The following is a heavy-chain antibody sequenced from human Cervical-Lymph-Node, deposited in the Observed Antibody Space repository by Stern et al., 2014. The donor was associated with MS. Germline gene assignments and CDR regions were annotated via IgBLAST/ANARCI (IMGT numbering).Heavy chain of an antibody. CDR3: ALSSETSDRWYSLGYDL. V-gene: IGHV1-69*01. D-gene: IGHD6-13*01. Sequence: QVQLVQSGGEVTKPGASVKVSCKDSGGTFSKVRSSWVRQDPGQGLEGMGGIFPVFGTPTYAQEFRCRVTITADVSTSTVYMELSSLRSDDTAVYYCALSSETSDRWYSLGYDLWGQGTLVTVSS. J-gene: IGHJ5*02. CDR2: IFPVFGTP. CDR1: GGTFSKVR.